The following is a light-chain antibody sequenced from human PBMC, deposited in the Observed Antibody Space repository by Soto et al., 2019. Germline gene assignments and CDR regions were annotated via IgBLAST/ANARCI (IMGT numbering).Light chain of an antibody. V-gene: IGKV3-11*01. CDR3: QQRLNWPPG. J-gene: IGKJ1*01. CDR2: DAS. CDR1: QSVSSN. Sequence: TQSPSTLSVSPGERATLSCRASQSVSSNLAWYRQRPGQAPRLLIYDASNRATGVPARFSGSRSGTDFTLTISDLEPADFGLYYCQQRLNWPPGFGQGTKVDIK.